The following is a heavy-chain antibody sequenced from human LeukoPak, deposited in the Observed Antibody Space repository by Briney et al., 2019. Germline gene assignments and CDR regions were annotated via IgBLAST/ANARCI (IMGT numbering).Heavy chain of an antibody. Sequence: SETLSLTCAVSGGSISSSNWWSWVRQPPGKGLEWIGEIYHSGSTNYNPSLKSRVTISVDKSKNQFSLKLSSVTAADTAVYYCARESDYGSELRMGYYYGMDVWGQGTTVTVSS. CDR1: GGSISSSNW. CDR2: IYHSGST. CDR3: ARESDYGSELRMGYYYGMDV. V-gene: IGHV4-4*02. J-gene: IGHJ6*02. D-gene: IGHD3-10*01.